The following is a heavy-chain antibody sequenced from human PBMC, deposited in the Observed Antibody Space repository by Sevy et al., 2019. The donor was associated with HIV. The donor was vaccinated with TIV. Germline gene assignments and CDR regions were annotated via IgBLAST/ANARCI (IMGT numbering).Heavy chain of an antibody. CDR1: RFTLSDYA. Sequence: GGSLRLSCAASRFTLSDYAMSWVRQAPGKGLEFVSSISSIDNSIYYADSVKGRFTISRDNSKNTLFLLMNSLTAEDTAVYYCAKGGILTVHGYWGQGTLVTVSS. CDR2: ISSIDNSI. CDR3: AKGGILTVHGY. D-gene: IGHD3-9*01. J-gene: IGHJ4*02. V-gene: IGHV3-23*01.